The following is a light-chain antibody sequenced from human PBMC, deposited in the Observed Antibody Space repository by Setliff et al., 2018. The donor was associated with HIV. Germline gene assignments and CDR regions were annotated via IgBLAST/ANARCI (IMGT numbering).Light chain of an antibody. CDR3: CSYAGTYTYI. V-gene: IGLV2-11*01. Sequence: QSVLTQPRTVSGSPGQSVTFSCTGSSSDVGAYNYVSWYQQHPGKAPRLIVYDVSKRPSGVPDRFSGSKSGDTASLTISGLQSEDEADYCCCSYAGTYTYIFGTGTKVTVL. CDR2: DVS. CDR1: SSDVGAYNY. J-gene: IGLJ1*01.